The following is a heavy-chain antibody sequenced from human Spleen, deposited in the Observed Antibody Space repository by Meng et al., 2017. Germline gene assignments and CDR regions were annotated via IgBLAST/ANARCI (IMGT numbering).Heavy chain of an antibody. J-gene: IGHJ6*02. Sequence: QGQLGQSGAGVKKPGASVNVSCKASGYTFTRYYMHWGRQAHGQGLGWMGRINPNSGGTNYAQKFQGRVTMTRDTSISTAYMELIRLRSDDTAVYYCARDLRYFDWSDYGMDVWGQGTTVTVSS. CDR2: INPNSGGT. D-gene: IGHD3-9*01. CDR1: GYTFTRYY. CDR3: ARDLRYFDWSDYGMDV. V-gene: IGHV1-2*06.